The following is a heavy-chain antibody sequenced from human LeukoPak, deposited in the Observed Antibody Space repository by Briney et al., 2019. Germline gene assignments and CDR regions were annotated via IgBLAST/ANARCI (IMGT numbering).Heavy chain of an antibody. Sequence: GGSLRLSCAASGFAFSSYWMSWVRQAPGKGLEWVANIKQDGSEKYYVDSVKGRFTISRDNAKNSLYLQMNSLRAEDTAVYYCARVYYDFRSGYWSPYYYGMDVWGQGTTVTVSS. CDR3: ARVYYDFRSGYWSPYYYGMDV. D-gene: IGHD3-3*01. CDR1: GFAFSSYW. V-gene: IGHV3-7*01. CDR2: IKQDGSEK. J-gene: IGHJ6*02.